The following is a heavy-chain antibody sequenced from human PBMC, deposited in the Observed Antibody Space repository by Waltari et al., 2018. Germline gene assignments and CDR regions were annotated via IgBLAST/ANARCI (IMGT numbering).Heavy chain of an antibody. Sequence: QVQLQESGPGLVKPSETLSLTCTVSGGSISSDYWSWIRQPAGKGLEWIWRIYTSGSTNYNPSLKSRVTMSGDTSKNQFSLKLSSVTAADTAVYYCARDTRGSGSYPDYWGQGTLVTVSS. CDR1: GGSISSDY. J-gene: IGHJ4*02. CDR3: ARDTRGSGSYPDY. V-gene: IGHV4-4*07. D-gene: IGHD3-10*01. CDR2: IYTSGST.